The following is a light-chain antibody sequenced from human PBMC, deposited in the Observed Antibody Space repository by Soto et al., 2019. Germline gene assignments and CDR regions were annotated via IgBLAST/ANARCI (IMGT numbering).Light chain of an antibody. CDR1: QSVSSN. Sequence: EIVMTQSPATLSVSPGERATLSCRASQSVSSNLAWYQQKPGQAPRLPIYGASTRATGIPARFSGSGSGTEFTLTIGGLQYEDFAVYYCQQYNNWSPSTFGQGTKLEIK. J-gene: IGKJ2*01. CDR3: QQYNNWSPST. CDR2: GAS. V-gene: IGKV3-15*01.